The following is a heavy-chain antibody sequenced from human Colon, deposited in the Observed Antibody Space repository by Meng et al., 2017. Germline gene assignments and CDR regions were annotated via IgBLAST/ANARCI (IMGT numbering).Heavy chain of an antibody. Sequence: ILSLACVVSGDSIANSKWWIWIRQYPGKGLEWIGEISNSGKTVYSPSLKSRVTISLDKSSNHFSLTLSPVTAADTAIYFCARERMRELGLFDYWGQGALVTVSS. V-gene: IGHV4-4*01. D-gene: IGHD7-27*01. J-gene: IGHJ4*02. CDR1: GDSIANSKW. CDR3: ARERMRELGLFDY. CDR2: ISNSGKT.